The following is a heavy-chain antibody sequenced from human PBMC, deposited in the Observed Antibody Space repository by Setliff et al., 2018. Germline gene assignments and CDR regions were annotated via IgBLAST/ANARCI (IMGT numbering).Heavy chain of an antibody. CDR3: ARLPRTVTHFDY. CDR1: GGSISSYY. CDR2: IYTSGST. J-gene: IGHJ4*02. Sequence: SETLSLTCTVSGGSISSYYWSWIRQPAGKGLEWIGRIYTSGSTNYNPSLKSRVTISVDTSKNQFSLNLNSVTAADTAVYFCARLPRTVTHFDYWGQGALVTVSS. V-gene: IGHV4-4*07. D-gene: IGHD4-17*01.